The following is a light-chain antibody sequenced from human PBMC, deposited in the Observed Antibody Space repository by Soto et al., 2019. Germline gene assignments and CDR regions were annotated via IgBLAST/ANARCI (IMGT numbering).Light chain of an antibody. CDR1: QGISTY. CDR3: QQSYRTPYT. Sequence: DIQMTQSPSSLSASVGDRVTITCRASQGISTYLIWYQQRQGNPPKLLIYAASNLLSGVPSRLSGSVSGTDVTLTISSLQPEGFETYYCQQSYRTPYTFGQGTKLETK. CDR2: AAS. V-gene: IGKV1-39*01. J-gene: IGKJ2*01.